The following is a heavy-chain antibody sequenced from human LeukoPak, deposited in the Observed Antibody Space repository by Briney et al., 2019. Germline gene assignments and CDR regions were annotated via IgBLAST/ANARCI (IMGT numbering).Heavy chain of an antibody. D-gene: IGHD3-10*01. J-gene: IGHJ5*02. CDR3: ARDGFGYKYYYGSGSYYPTDP. Sequence: ASVKVSCKASGYTFTGYYMHWVRQAPGQGLEWMGRINPNSGGTNYAQKFQGRVTMTRDTSIRTAYMELSRLRSDDTAVYYCARDGFGYKYYYGSGSYYPTDPWGQGTLVTVSS. CDR1: GYTFTGYY. CDR2: INPNSGGT. V-gene: IGHV1-2*06.